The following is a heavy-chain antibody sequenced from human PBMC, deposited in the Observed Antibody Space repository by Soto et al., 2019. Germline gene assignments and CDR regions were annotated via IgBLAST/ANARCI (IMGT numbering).Heavy chain of an antibody. J-gene: IGHJ6*02. CDR1: GYTFTTYG. Sequence: QAQVLQSGPEVKKPGASVKVSCKTSGYTFTTYGVSWVRQAPGQGLEWMGSIDTHTDETRYPQKFQGRVTVTADTSSSTAYMEVRNLSSDDTAMYYWARDVGVGSYGPQIQGMDVWGQGTTVTVSS. CDR3: ARDVGVGSYGPQIQGMDV. V-gene: IGHV1-18*01. D-gene: IGHD3-10*01. CDR2: IDTHTDET.